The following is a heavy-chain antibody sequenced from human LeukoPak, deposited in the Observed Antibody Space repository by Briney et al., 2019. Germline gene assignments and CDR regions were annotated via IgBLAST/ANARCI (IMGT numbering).Heavy chain of an antibody. CDR3: ARDGGDSSGNYLFC. V-gene: IGHV1-69*13. Sequence: ASVKVSCKASGGTLSSYAISWVRQAPGQGLEWMGGIIPIFGTANYAQKFQGRVTITADESTSTAYMELSSLRSEDTAVYYCARDGGDSSGNYLFCWGQGTLVTVSS. J-gene: IGHJ4*02. D-gene: IGHD3-22*01. CDR1: GGTLSSYA. CDR2: IIPIFGTA.